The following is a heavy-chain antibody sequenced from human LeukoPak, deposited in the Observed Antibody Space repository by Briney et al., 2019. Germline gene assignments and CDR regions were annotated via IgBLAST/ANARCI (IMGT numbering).Heavy chain of an antibody. CDR2: INPSGGST. Sequence: AASVKVSCKASGYTFTSYYMHWVRQAPGQGLEWMGIINPSGGSTNYAQKFQGRGTMTRNMSTSTVYLELSGLRSEDTAVYYCAREDSRSWYRTGAFPYWGEGPLVTVSS. V-gene: IGHV1-46*01. J-gene: IGHJ4*02. CDR1: GYTFTSYY. D-gene: IGHD6-13*01. CDR3: AREDSRSWYRTGAFPY.